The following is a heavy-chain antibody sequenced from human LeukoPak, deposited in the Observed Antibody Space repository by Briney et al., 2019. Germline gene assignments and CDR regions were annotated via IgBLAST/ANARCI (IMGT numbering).Heavy chain of an antibody. V-gene: IGHV4-59*01. CDR1: GDSFTFGY. CDR3: ARGSSRFDC. D-gene: IGHD6-13*01. CDR2: TSYSDST. J-gene: IGHJ4*02. Sequence: SETLSLTCTVSGDSFTFGYWSWIRQPPGKGLEWIGYTSYSDSTRYNPSLKSRVTMSIDTSMNQFSLMVTSVTAADTAVYYCARGSSRFDCWGQGTLVTVSS.